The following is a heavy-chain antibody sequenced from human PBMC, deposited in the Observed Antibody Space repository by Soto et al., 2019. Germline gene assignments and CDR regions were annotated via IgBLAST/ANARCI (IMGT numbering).Heavy chain of an antibody. CDR2: ISVYNGNT. Sequence: QVQLVQSGAEVKKPGASVKVSCKASGYAFTSYGISWVRQAPGQGLEWMGWISVYNGNTNYAQKLQGRVTMTTDTSMSTAYMALRSLRSDDTAVYYGARAPKGKGTVVTRYAFDTWGQGTMFTVSS. V-gene: IGHV1-18*04. CDR1: GYAFTSYG. D-gene: IGHD2-21*02. CDR3: ARAPKGKGTVVTRYAFDT. J-gene: IGHJ3*02.